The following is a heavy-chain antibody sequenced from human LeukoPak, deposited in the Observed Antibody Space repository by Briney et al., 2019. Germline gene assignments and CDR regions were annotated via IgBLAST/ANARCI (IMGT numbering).Heavy chain of an antibody. CDR3: AGSLVGATSYFDY. CDR1: GGSISSSNW. V-gene: IGHV4-4*02. Sequence: PSETLSLTCAVSGGSISSSNWWSWVRQPPGKGLEWIGEIYHSGSTNYNPSLKCRVTISVDKSKNQFSLKLSSVTAADTAVYYCAGSLVGATSYFDYWGQGTLVTVSS. D-gene: IGHD1-26*01. J-gene: IGHJ4*02. CDR2: IYHSGST.